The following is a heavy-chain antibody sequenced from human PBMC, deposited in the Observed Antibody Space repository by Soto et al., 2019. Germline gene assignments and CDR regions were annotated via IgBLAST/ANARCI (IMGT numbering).Heavy chain of an antibody. CDR1: GGSFSGYY. D-gene: IGHD2-15*01. CDR3: ATTGGSTDSAFDI. V-gene: IGHV4-34*01. J-gene: IGHJ3*02. Sequence: PSETLSLTCAVYGGSFSGYYWSWIRQPPGKGLEWIGEINHSGSTNYNPSLKSRVTISVDTSKNQFSLKLSSVTAADTAVYYCATTGGSTDSAFDIWGQGTMVTVSS. CDR2: INHSGST.